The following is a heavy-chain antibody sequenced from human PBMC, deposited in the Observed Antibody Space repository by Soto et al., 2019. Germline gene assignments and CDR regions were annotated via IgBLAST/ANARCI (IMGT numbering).Heavy chain of an antibody. V-gene: IGHV4-31*03. Sequence: QVQLQESGPGLVKPSQTLSLTCTVSGGSISSGNYYWSWIRQHPGKGLEWIGYIFYSGSTYYNPSLKSRVTNSVDTSTNQFSLKLSSVTAAGTAVYYCARGGSGDIVVVAAIDYWGQGTLVTVSS. D-gene: IGHD2-15*01. CDR3: ARGGSGDIVVVAAIDY. CDR1: GGSISSGNYY. J-gene: IGHJ4*02. CDR2: IFYSGST.